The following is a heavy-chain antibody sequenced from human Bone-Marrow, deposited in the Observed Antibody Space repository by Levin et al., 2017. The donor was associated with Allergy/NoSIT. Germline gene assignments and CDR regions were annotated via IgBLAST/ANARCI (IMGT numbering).Heavy chain of an antibody. J-gene: IGHJ4*02. CDR3: ARGRAVEYYFDS. CDR2: IKQDGSEK. V-gene: IGHV3-7*01. D-gene: IGHD6-19*01. Sequence: VASVKVSCTASGFTLSNYWMTWVRQAPGKGLEWVANIKQDGSEKHYVDSVKGRFTISRDNAKNSVFLQMKRLRVDDTAVYYCARGRAVEYYFDSWGQGILVTVSS. CDR1: GFTLSNYW.